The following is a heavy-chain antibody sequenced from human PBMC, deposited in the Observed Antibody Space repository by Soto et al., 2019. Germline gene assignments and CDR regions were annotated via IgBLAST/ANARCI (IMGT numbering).Heavy chain of an antibody. CDR2: IFLGGTT. J-gene: IGHJ4*02. CDR1: RYSISSGYY. Sequence: LSLTCFVSRYSISSGYYWGWIRQPPGKGLEWIGSIFLGGTTYYNPSLKSRLTISVDTSKNQFSLTLSSVTAADTAVYYCARHADSSSYYYPFDYWGQGSLVTVSS. CDR3: ARHADSSSYYYPFDY. V-gene: IGHV4-38-2*01. D-gene: IGHD3-22*01.